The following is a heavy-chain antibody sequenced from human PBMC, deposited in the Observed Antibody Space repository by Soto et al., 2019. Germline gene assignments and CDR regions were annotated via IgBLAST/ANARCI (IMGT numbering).Heavy chain of an antibody. D-gene: IGHD6-19*01. CDR2: IYYSGST. J-gene: IGHJ4*02. CDR1: GGSISSGGYY. Sequence: QVQLQESGPGLVKPSQTLSLTCTVSGGSISSGGYYWSWIRQHPGKGLEWIGYIYYSGSTYYNPSLKSRVTISVDTSKNQFSLKLSSVTAADTAVYYCAASSSSVPGDLSGWYETFDYWGQGTLVTVSS. V-gene: IGHV4-31*03. CDR3: AASSSSVPGDLSGWYETFDY.